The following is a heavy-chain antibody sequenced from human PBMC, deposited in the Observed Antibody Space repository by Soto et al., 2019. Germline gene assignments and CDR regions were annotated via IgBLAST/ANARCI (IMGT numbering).Heavy chain of an antibody. CDR2: IYPGNSDT. CDR3: ASDSHCSGGPCPMGGFDM. J-gene: IGHJ3*02. Sequence: PGESLKISCQGSGYGFSIHWVAWPRQMPGKGLEWVGFIYPGNSDTIYSPSFQGQVTISADLAPSTTYLQWDTLKPSDTAIYFCASDSHCSGGPCPMGGFDMWGQGTMVTVSS. V-gene: IGHV5-51*01. CDR1: GYGFSIHW. D-gene: IGHD2-15*01.